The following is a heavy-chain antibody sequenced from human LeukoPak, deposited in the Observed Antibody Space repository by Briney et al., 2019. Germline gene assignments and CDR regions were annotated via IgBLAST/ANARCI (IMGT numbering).Heavy chain of an antibody. V-gene: IGHV3-53*04. CDR1: GFTVSSNY. CDR2: IYSAGNT. D-gene: IGHD6-19*01. J-gene: IGHJ4*02. Sequence: GGSLRLSCIASGFTVSSNYMSWVRQAPGKGLEWVSVIYSAGNTYYADSVKGRFTTSRHNSENTLYLHMNSLRVEDTAVYFCARGGTPGYSSGRIDYWGQGTLVTISS. CDR3: ARGGTPGYSSGRIDY.